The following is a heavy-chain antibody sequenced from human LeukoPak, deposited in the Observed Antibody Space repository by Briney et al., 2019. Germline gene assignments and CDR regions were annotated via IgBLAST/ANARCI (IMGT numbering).Heavy chain of an antibody. V-gene: IGHV4-59*01. CDR3: ARGDMTNGVYFDY. D-gene: IGHD2-15*01. Sequence: SETLSLTCTVSGGSISSYYWSWIRQPPGKGLEWIGYIYYSGNTNYNPSLKSRVTISLDTSKNHFSLKLSSVTAADTAVYYCARGDMTNGVYFDYWGQGTLVTVSS. CDR1: GGSISSYY. CDR2: IYYSGNT. J-gene: IGHJ4*02.